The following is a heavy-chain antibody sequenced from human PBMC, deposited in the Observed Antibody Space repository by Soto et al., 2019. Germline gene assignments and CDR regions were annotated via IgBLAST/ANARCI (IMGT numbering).Heavy chain of an antibody. Sequence: QVQLQQWGAGLLKPSETLSLTCAVYGGSFSGYYWSWIRQPPGKGLEWIGEINHSGSTNYNPSLKSRVTISVDTSKNQFSLKLSSVTAADTAVYYCARTKYSGYVRWFDPWGQGTLVTVSS. V-gene: IGHV4-34*01. CDR2: INHSGST. CDR1: GGSFSGYY. D-gene: IGHD5-12*01. J-gene: IGHJ5*02. CDR3: ARTKYSGYVRWFDP.